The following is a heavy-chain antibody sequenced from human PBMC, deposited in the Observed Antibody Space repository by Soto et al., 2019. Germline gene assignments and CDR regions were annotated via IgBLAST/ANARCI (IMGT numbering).Heavy chain of an antibody. CDR3: ARDLSSSWYGYFGY. CDR1: CYTFTSYG. Sequence: GASVKVCCKASCYTFTSYGISLLRHYNGQWLEWMLWTSAYNGNTNYAQKLQGRVTMTTDTSTSTAYMELGSLRSDDTAVYYCARDLSSSWYGYFGYWGQGTLVTVSS. CDR2: TSAYNGNT. D-gene: IGHD6-13*01. V-gene: IGHV1-18*01. J-gene: IGHJ4*02.